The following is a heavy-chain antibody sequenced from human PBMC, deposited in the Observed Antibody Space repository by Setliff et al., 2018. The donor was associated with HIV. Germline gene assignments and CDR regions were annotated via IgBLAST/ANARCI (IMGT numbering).Heavy chain of an antibody. Sequence: SETLSLTCTVSGDSISSDFYWGWIRQPPGKGLEWIGSIYHSGNTYYMPSLQSRVTISVDTSKNQFSLKLSSVTAADTAVYYCARVAGRGYSGYDEGGEDFDYWGQGTLVTVSS. CDR3: ARVAGRGYSGYDEGGEDFDY. D-gene: IGHD5-12*01. CDR2: IYHSGNT. V-gene: IGHV4-38-2*02. CDR1: GDSISSDFY. J-gene: IGHJ4*02.